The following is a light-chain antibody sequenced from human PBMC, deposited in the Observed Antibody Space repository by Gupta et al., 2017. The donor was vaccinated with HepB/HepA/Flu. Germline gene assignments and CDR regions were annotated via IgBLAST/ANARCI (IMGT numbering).Light chain of an antibody. CDR3: QQSYNTPHT. V-gene: IGKV1-39*01. Sequence: IQMTQYPSSLFAFVEDRVTITCRASQSISTYLNWYQQKVGKAPKLLIFAATSLESGVPSTFSGSGSGTDFTLTISSVQPEDFATYYCQQSYNTPHTFGQGTKLEIK. J-gene: IGKJ2*01. CDR2: AAT. CDR1: QSISTY.